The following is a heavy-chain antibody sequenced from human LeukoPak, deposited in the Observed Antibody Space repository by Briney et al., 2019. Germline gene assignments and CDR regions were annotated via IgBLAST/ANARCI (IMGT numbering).Heavy chain of an antibody. V-gene: IGHV3-30*18. CDR3: AKDFSYYLDSSGFDY. D-gene: IGHD3-22*01. CDR1: GFTFSVYG. Sequence: PGGSLRLSCAASGFTFSVYGMHWVRQAPGKGLEWVAVIIYDGSDKFYADSVKGRFTISRDNSKNTLYLQMNSLRAEDTAVYYCAKDFSYYLDSSGFDYWGPGTLVTVSS. J-gene: IGHJ4*02. CDR2: IIYDGSDK.